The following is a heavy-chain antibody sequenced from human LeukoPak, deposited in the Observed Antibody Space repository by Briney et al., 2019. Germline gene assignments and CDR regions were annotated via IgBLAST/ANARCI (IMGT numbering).Heavy chain of an antibody. J-gene: IGHJ4*02. CDR2: INPNSGVT. Sequence: ASVKVSCKASGYTFTGYYMHWVRQAPGQGLEWMGWINPNSGVTNYAQNFQGRVTMTRDTSINTAYMDLSRLRSDDTAIYYCARDWNDILTGYGTDSWGQGTLVTVSS. CDR1: GYTFTGYY. D-gene: IGHD3-9*01. V-gene: IGHV1-2*02. CDR3: ARDWNDILTGYGTDS.